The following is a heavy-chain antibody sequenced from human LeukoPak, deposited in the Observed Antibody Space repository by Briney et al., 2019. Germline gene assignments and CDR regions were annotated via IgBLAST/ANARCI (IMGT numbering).Heavy chain of an antibody. Sequence: PGGSLRLSCVASGFSFSSYAMTWVRQAPGKGLEWVSAISGGGDYIYYGDSVKGRFTISRDNAKNSLYLQMNSLRAEDTAVYYCAGTYYYDSSGYYGYWGQGTLVTVSS. CDR1: GFSFSSYA. V-gene: IGHV3-21*01. D-gene: IGHD3-22*01. CDR2: ISGGGDYI. CDR3: AGTYYYDSSGYYGY. J-gene: IGHJ4*02.